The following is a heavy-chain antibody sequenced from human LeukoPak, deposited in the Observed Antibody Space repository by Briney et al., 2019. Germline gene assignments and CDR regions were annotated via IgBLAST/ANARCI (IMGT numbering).Heavy chain of an antibody. J-gene: IGHJ3*02. Sequence: GESLKISCKGSGNSFTSYWIGWVRQMPGKGLEWMGIIYPGDSDTRYSPSFQGQVTISADKSISTAYLQWSSLKASDTAMYYCARQGCSGGSCYFNAFDIWGQGTMVTVSS. D-gene: IGHD2-15*01. CDR3: ARQGCSGGSCYFNAFDI. CDR1: GNSFTSYW. CDR2: IYPGDSDT. V-gene: IGHV5-51*01.